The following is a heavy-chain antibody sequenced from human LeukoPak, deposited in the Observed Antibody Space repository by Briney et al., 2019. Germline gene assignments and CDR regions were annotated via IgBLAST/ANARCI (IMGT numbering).Heavy chain of an antibody. CDR1: GGSFSGYY. CDR2: IIHSGST. J-gene: IGHJ4*02. V-gene: IGHV4-34*12. Sequence: SETLSLTCAVYGGSFSGYYWSWIRQPPGKGLEWIGEIIHSGSTNYNPSLKSRVTISVDTSKNQFSLKLSSVTAADTAVYYCAGRVFLWFGLGSWGQGTLVTVSS. CDR3: AGRVFLWFGLGS. D-gene: IGHD3-10*01.